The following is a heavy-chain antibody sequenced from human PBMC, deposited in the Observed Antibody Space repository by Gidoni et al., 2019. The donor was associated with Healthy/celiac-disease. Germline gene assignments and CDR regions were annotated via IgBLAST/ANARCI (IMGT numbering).Heavy chain of an antibody. J-gene: IGHJ4*02. V-gene: IGHV3-30-3*01. D-gene: IGHD2-15*01. Sequence: QVQLVESGGGVVQPGRSLRLSCAASGFPFSSYAMHWVRQAPGKGLEWVAVISYDGSNKYYADSVKGRFTISRDNSKNTLYLQMNSLRAEDTAVYYCARDGQRYCSGGSCKDYWGQGTLVTVSS. CDR2: ISYDGSNK. CDR3: ARDGQRYCSGGSCKDY. CDR1: GFPFSSYA.